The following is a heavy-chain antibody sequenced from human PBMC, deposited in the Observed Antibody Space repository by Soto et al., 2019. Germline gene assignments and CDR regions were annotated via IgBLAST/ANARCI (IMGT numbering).Heavy chain of an antibody. J-gene: IGHJ6*02. CDR3: ARGAGYYDILTGYYYYYGMDV. CDR1: GGTFSSYA. V-gene: IGHV1-69*01. D-gene: IGHD3-9*01. Sequence: QVQLVQSGAEVKKPGSSVKVSCKASGGTFSSYAISWVRQAPGQGLEWMGGIIPIFGTANYAQKFQGRVTITADESTSTAYMELSSLRSVDTAVYYCARGAGYYDILTGYYYYYGMDVWGQGTTVTVSS. CDR2: IIPIFGTA.